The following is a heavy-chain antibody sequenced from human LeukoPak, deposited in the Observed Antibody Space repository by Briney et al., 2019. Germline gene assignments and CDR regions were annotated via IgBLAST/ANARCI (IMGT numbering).Heavy chain of an antibody. J-gene: IGHJ4*02. D-gene: IGHD3/OR15-3a*01. CDR2: ISYDGSNK. CDR3: ARDLSLEAVDYHAFDY. CDR1: GFTFSSYA. Sequence: PGRSLRLSCAASGFTFSSYAMHWVRPAPGKGLGWVAVISYDGSNKYYADSVYGRFTISRDNSKNTLYLHMNSLRAEDTAVYYCARDLSLEAVDYHAFDYWGQGTLVTVSS. V-gene: IGHV3-30-3*01.